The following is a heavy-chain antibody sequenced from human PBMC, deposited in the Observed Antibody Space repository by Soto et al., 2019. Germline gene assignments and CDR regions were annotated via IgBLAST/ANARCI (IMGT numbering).Heavy chain of an antibody. D-gene: IGHD6-19*01. CDR2: IYYSGST. CDR1: GGSISSGDYY. J-gene: IGHJ5*02. Sequence: PSETPSLTCTVSGGSISSGDYYWSWIRQPPGKGLEWIGYIYYSGSTYYNPSLKSRVTISVDTSKNQFSLKLSSVTAADTAVYYCARAKFVSSGWYEEVWFDPWGQGTLVTVSS. CDR3: ARAKFVSSGWYEEVWFDP. V-gene: IGHV4-30-4*01.